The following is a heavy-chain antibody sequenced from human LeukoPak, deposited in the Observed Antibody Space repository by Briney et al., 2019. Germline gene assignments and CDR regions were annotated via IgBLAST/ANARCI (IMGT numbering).Heavy chain of an antibody. V-gene: IGHV3-15*01. CDR1: GFTLNNAW. D-gene: IGHD3-22*01. J-gene: IGHJ1*01. CDR2: IKRETDGGTI. CDR3: TTDRYYDNSELQFQH. Sequence: GGSLRLSCAASGFTLNNAWMSWVRQAPGKGLEWLGRIKRETDGGTIDYAAPVKGRFTISRDDSRNTLYLRMDSLKIEDTAVYYCTTDRYYDNSELQFQHWGQGTLVTVSS.